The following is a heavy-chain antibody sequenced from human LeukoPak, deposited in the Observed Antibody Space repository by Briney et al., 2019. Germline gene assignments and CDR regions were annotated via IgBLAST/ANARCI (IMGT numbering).Heavy chain of an antibody. D-gene: IGHD1-26*01. CDR1: GFTLSIYS. Sequence: PGGSLRLSCAASGFTLSIYSMHWVRQAPGKGLEYVSAISANGGDTYYANSVKGRFTISRDISKNTLYLQMGSLSAEDMGVYYCARVVGEGNFDYWGPGTLVTVSS. CDR2: ISANGGDT. CDR3: ARVVGEGNFDY. J-gene: IGHJ4*02. V-gene: IGHV3-64*01.